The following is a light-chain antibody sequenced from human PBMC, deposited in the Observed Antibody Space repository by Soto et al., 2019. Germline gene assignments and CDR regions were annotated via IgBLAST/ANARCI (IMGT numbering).Light chain of an antibody. CDR3: SSFTSRNTWV. J-gene: IGLJ3*02. CDR2: EVS. CDR1: SSDVGGYNY. Sequence: QSALTQPASVSGSPGQSITISCTGTSSDVGGYNYVSWYQQHPGKAPKLMIFEVSNRPSGVSNRFSGSKSGNTASLTISGLQPEDESHYYCSSFTSRNTWVFGGGTKLTVL. V-gene: IGLV2-14*01.